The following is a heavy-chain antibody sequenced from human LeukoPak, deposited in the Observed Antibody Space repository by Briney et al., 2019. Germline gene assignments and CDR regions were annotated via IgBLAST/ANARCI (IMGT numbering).Heavy chain of an antibody. CDR3: ARVNLRGSNYNWFDP. Sequence: SVKVSCKTSGGTFLSHTFSWVRQAPGQGLEWMGKITPVINTANYAQTFQGRVSIFADKSTTTVYMDLSGLRPDDTAVYYCARVNLRGSNYNWFDPWGQGTRVTVSS. J-gene: IGHJ5*02. CDR1: GGTFLSHT. V-gene: IGHV1-69*08. CDR2: ITPVINTA. D-gene: IGHD1-26*01.